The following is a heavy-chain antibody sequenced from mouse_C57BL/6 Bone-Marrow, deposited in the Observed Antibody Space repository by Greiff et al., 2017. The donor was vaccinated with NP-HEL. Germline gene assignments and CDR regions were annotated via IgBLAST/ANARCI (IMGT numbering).Heavy chain of an antibody. CDR3: ARMDSSGYCAMDY. V-gene: IGHV1-75*01. CDR1: GYTFTDYY. J-gene: IGHJ4*01. D-gene: IGHD3-2*02. CDR2: IFPGSGST. Sequence: VKLMESGPELVKPGASVKISCKASGYTFTDYYINWVKQRPGQGLEWIGWIFPGSGSTYYNEKFKGKATLTVDKSSSTAYMLLSSLTSEDSAVYFCARMDSSGYCAMDYWGQGTSVTVSS.